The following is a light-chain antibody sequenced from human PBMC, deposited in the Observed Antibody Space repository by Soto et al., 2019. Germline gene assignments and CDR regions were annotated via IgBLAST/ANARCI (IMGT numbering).Light chain of an antibody. Sequence: QSVLTQPPSVSGAPGQRVIISCTGSSSNIGAGYDVHWYQHLPGTAPKLLIYGNINRPSGVPDRFSVSKSGTSASLAITGLQAEDEADYYCQSHDSSLSGSVFGGGTKLPVL. CDR1: SSNIGAGYD. CDR2: GNI. CDR3: QSHDSSLSGSV. J-gene: IGLJ2*01. V-gene: IGLV1-40*01.